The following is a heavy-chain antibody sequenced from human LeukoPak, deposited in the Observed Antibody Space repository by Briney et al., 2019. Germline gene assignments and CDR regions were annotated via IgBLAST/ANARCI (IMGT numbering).Heavy chain of an antibody. CDR3: AGDATLIVVVPAAIEGAFDI. CDR2: ISYDGSNK. D-gene: IGHD2-2*01. Sequence: PGGPLRLSCAASGFTFSSYAMHWVRQAPGKGLEWVAVISYDGSNKYYADSVKGRFTISRDNSKNTLYLQMNSLRAEDTAVYYCAGDATLIVVVPAAIEGAFDIWGQGTMVTVSS. V-gene: IGHV3-30*04. J-gene: IGHJ3*02. CDR1: GFTFSSYA.